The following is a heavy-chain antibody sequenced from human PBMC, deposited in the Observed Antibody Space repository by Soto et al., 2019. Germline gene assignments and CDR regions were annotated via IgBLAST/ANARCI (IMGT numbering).Heavy chain of an antibody. V-gene: IGHV3-30-3*01. J-gene: IGHJ4*02. Sequence: QVQLVESGGGVVQPGRSLRLSCAATGITFSSHAMHWARQAPGKGLEWVALISHDGSNKYYADSVKGRFTISRDNSKNTLYLQMNSLRAEDTAVYYCARDPFFDYWGQGTLVTVSS. CDR3: ARDPFFDY. CDR2: ISHDGSNK. CDR1: GITFSSHA.